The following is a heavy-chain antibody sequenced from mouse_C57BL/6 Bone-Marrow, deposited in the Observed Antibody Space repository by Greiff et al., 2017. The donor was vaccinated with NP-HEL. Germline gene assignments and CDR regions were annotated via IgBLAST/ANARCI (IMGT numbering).Heavy chain of an antibody. Sequence: VQLQQSGAELVRPGASVTLSCKASGYTFTDYEMHWVKQTPVHGLEWIGAIDPETGGTAYNQKFKGKAILTADKSSSTAYMELRSLTSEDSAVYYCTREVYSNYFDYWGQGTTLTVSS. CDR2: IDPETGGT. D-gene: IGHD2-5*01. V-gene: IGHV1-15*01. CDR1: GYTFTDYE. J-gene: IGHJ2*01. CDR3: TREVYSNYFDY.